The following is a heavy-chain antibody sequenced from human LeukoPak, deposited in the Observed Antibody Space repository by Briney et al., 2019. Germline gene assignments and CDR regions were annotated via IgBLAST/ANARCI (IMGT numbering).Heavy chain of an antibody. J-gene: IGHJ6*02. CDR1: GASISSGDCY. D-gene: IGHD3-3*01. CDR2: IHYSGST. Sequence: SETLSLTCTVSGASISSGDCYWTWIRQPPGKGLEWIGYIHYSGSTDYNPSLKSRVIISVDTSKNQFSLKLSSVTAADTAVYYCAREPQYYDFWSGSPSYYYYGMDVWGQGTTVTVSS. V-gene: IGHV4-30-4*01. CDR3: AREPQYYDFWSGSPSYYYYGMDV.